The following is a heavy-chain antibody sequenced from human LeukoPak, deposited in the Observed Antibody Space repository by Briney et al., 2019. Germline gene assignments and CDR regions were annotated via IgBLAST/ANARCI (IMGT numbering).Heavy chain of an antibody. Sequence: GASVKVSCKASGYTFTSYDINWVRQATGQGLEWMGWMNPNSGNTGYAQKFQGRVTMTRNTSISTAYMELSSLRSEDTAVYYCARGKAIFENYYYYMDVWGKGTTVTVSS. CDR3: ARGKAIFENYYYYMDV. V-gene: IGHV1-8*01. J-gene: IGHJ6*03. CDR1: GYTFTSYD. D-gene: IGHD3-3*01. CDR2: MNPNSGNT.